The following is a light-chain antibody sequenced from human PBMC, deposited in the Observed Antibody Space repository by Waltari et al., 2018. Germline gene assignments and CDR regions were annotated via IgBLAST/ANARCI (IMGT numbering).Light chain of an antibody. Sequence: EIVMTQSPATLSVSPGESVTLSCRASRSIRSYLVWYQQKPGQAPRLLIYDAFTRATGIPARFSGSGSGTEFTLTISSLQSEDFAVYYCQHYINWPHTFGQGTKLEIK. CDR2: DAF. J-gene: IGKJ2*01. CDR3: QHYINWPHT. CDR1: RSIRSY. V-gene: IGKV3-15*01.